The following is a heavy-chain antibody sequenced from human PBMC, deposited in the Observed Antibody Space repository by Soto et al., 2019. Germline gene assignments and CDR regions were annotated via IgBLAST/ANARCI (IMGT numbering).Heavy chain of an antibody. D-gene: IGHD1-1*01. CDR2: ISSNGGST. Sequence: GGSLRLSCSASGFTFSSYAMHWVRQAPGMGLEYVSAISSNGGSTYYADSVKGRFTISRDNSKNTLYLQMSSLRAEDTAVYYCVKDIGNWDGDAFDIWGQGTMVTVSS. V-gene: IGHV3-64D*09. J-gene: IGHJ3*02. CDR1: GFTFSSYA. CDR3: VKDIGNWDGDAFDI.